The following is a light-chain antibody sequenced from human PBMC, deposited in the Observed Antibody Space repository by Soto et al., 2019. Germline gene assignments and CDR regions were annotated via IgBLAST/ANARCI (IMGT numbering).Light chain of an antibody. Sequence: DIQMTQSPSSVSASVGDRVTITCRASQGIGTWLAWYQQKPGKGPNLLIYAASSLESGVPSRFSGSGSGTDFTITISRLQPEDFATYYCQQADSFHQTFGQGTKVEIK. J-gene: IGKJ1*01. CDR3: QQADSFHQT. CDR1: QGIGTW. CDR2: AAS. V-gene: IGKV1-12*01.